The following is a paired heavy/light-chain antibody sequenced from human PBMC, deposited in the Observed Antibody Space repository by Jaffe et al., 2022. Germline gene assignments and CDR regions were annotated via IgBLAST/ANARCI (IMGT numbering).Light chain of an antibody. J-gene: IGLJ2*01. Sequence: SYELTQPPSVSVSPGQTARITCSGDALPKQYAYWYQQKPGQAPVLVIYKDSERPSGIPERFSGSSSGTTVTLTISGVQAEDEADYYCQSADSSGTHVVFGGGTKLTVL. CDR2: KDS. V-gene: IGLV3-25*03. CDR3: QSADSSGTHVV. CDR1: ALPKQY.
Heavy chain of an antibody. CDR3: ARDIGDDYGDYSLDRAFDI. CDR1: GGSISSGSYY. Sequence: QVQLQESGPGLVKPSQTLSLTCTVSGGSISSGSYYWSWIRQPAGKGLEWIGRIYTSGSTNYNPSLKSRVTISVDTSKNQFSLKLSSVTAADTAVYYCARDIGDDYGDYSLDRAFDIWGQGTMVTVSS. D-gene: IGHD4-17*01. J-gene: IGHJ3*02. CDR2: IYTSGST. V-gene: IGHV4-61*02.